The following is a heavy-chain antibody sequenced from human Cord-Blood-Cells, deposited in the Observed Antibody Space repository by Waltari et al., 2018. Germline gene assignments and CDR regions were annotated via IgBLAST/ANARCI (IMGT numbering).Heavy chain of an antibody. J-gene: IGHJ4*02. CDR2: IYWDDDK. CDR3: AHRRVGWATYYFDY. CDR1: GFSLSTSGVG. Sequence: QITLKESGPTLVKPTQTLTLTCPFSGFSLSTSGVGVGSIRQPPGKALEWLALIYWDDDKRYSPSLKSRLTITKDTSKNQVVLTMTNMDPVDTATYYCAHRRVGWATYYFDYWGQGTLVTVSS. V-gene: IGHV2-5*02. D-gene: IGHD6-19*01.